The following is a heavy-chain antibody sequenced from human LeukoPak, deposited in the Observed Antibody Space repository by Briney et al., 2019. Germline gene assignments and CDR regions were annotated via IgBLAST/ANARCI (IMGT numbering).Heavy chain of an antibody. CDR3: AGKWYSSSWLYFDY. CDR1: GGSISSYY. CDR2: IYTSGST. D-gene: IGHD6-13*01. Sequence: SETLSLTCTVSGGSISSYYWSWIRQPAGKGLEWIGRIYTSGSTNYNPSLKSRVTMSVDTSKNQFSLKLSSVTAADTAVYYWAGKWYSSSWLYFDYSGQGTLVTVSS. V-gene: IGHV4-4*07. J-gene: IGHJ4*02.